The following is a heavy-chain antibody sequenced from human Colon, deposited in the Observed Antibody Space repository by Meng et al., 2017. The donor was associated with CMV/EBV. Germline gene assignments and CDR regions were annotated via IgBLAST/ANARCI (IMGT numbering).Heavy chain of an antibody. CDR2: IYYSGST. J-gene: IGHJ5*02. CDR3: ARGIAARPDDWFDP. D-gene: IGHD6-6*01. CDR1: GGSISSYY. V-gene: IGHV4-59*08. Sequence: GSLRLSCTVSGGSISSYYWSWIRQPPGKGLEWIGYIYYSGSTNYNPSLKSRVTISVDTSKNQFSLKLSSVTAADTAVYYCARGIAARPDDWFDPWGQGTLVTVSS.